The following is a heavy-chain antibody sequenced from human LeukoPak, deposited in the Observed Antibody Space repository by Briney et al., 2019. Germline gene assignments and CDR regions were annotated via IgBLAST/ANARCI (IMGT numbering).Heavy chain of an antibody. CDR3: ALSPFSSGYSPYFQH. Sequence: QSGGSLRLSCAASGFTFSSYAMSWVRQAPGKGLEWVSAISGSGGSTYYADSVKGRFTISRDNSKNTLYLQMNSLRAEDTAVYYCALSPFSSGYSPYFQHWGQGTLVTVSS. CDR1: GFTFSSYA. J-gene: IGHJ1*01. V-gene: IGHV3-23*01. CDR2: ISGSGGST. D-gene: IGHD3-22*01.